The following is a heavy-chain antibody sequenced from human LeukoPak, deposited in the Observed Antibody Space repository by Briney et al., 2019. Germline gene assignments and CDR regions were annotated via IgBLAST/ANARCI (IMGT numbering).Heavy chain of an antibody. Sequence: PGGSLRLSCAASGFTVSSNYMSWVRQAPGKGLEWVSVIYSGGSTYYSDSVKGRFTISRDNYKNTLYLKMNSLRAEDTAVYYCARTLLYYYDSSGYYAYWGQGTLVTVSS. CDR2: IYSGGST. D-gene: IGHD3-22*01. CDR3: ARTLLYYYDSSGYYAY. CDR1: GFTVSSNY. J-gene: IGHJ4*02. V-gene: IGHV3-66*01.